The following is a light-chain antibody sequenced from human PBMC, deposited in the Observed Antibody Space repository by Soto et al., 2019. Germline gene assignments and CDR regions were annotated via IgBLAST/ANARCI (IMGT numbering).Light chain of an antibody. CDR3: QQRSNWPPT. CDR2: EAS. J-gene: IGKJ4*01. CDR1: QSVSSF. Sequence: EIVLTQSPATLSLSPGERATLSCRASQSVSSFLAWYQQKPGQAPRLLIYEASNRATGIPARFSGSGSGTDFTLPVSSLEPEDFAVYYCQQRSNWPPTFGGGTKVEIK. V-gene: IGKV3-11*01.